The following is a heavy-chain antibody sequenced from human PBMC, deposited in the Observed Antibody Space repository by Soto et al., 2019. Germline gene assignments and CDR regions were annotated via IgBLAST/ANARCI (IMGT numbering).Heavy chain of an antibody. CDR2: IKTDGSET. CDR3: ATRGPQYYFYY. D-gene: IGHD3-16*01. Sequence: GGSLRLSCAASGFTFSSFWMSWVRQAPGKGLEWVANIKTDGSETHYVYSVKGRFTISRDNPKTSLFLQMNSLRVEDTAVYYCATRGPQYYFYYWGQGTLVTVSS. V-gene: IGHV3-7*03. CDR1: GFTFSSFW. J-gene: IGHJ4*02.